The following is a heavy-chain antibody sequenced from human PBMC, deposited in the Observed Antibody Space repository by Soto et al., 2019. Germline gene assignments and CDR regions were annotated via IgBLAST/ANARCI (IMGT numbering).Heavy chain of an antibody. D-gene: IGHD6-13*01. Sequence: PSETLSLTCTVSGGSISSGGYYWSWIRQHPGKGLEWIGYIYYSGSTYYNPSLKSRVTISVDTSKNQFSLKLSSVTAADTAVYYCTRANLQDSSSWLNYYYYYGMDVWGQGTTVTVSS. J-gene: IGHJ6*02. CDR3: TRANLQDSSSWLNYYYYYGMDV. V-gene: IGHV4-31*03. CDR1: GGSISSGGYY. CDR2: IYYSGST.